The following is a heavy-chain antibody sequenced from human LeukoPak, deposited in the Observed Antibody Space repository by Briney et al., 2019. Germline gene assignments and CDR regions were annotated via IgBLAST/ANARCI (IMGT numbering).Heavy chain of an antibody. CDR2: ISYDGSNK. J-gene: IGHJ4*02. CDR1: GFTFSSYG. D-gene: IGHD3-10*01. Sequence: GGPQRLSCGASGFTFSSYGMQWLRQAPDKGLEGVAVISYDGSNKYYADSVKGRFTISRDNSKNTLYLQMNSLRAEDTAVYYCAKEAALLWFGESNFDYWGQGTLVTVSS. CDR3: AKEAALLWFGESNFDY. V-gene: IGHV3-30*18.